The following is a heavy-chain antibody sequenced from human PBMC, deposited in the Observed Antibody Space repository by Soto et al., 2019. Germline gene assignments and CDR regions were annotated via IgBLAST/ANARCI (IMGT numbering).Heavy chain of an antibody. CDR3: ARELADAATTAWYFDL. Sequence: EVQLVESGGGLVQPGGSLRLSCAASGFTFSTSDMHWVRHVTGKGLEWVSAIGRGGDTYYPGSLRDRFTISRENAKNSLYLQMNNLRAGDTAVYYCARELADAATTAWYFDLWGRGTLVTVSS. CDR2: IGRGGDT. J-gene: IGHJ2*01. V-gene: IGHV3-13*01. D-gene: IGHD4-17*01. CDR1: GFTFSTSD.